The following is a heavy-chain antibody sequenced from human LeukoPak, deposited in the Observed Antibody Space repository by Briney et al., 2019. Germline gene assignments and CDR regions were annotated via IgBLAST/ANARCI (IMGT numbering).Heavy chain of an antibody. J-gene: IGHJ4*02. D-gene: IGHD4-17*01. CDR2: ISGSGGST. CDR1: GFTFSSYG. Sequence: GGSLRLSCAASGFTFSSYGMSWVRQAPGKGLEWVSAISGSGGSTYYADSVKGRFTISRDNSKNTLYLQMNSLRAEDTAVYYCAKAALYGDYSLNFDYWGQGTLVTVSS. CDR3: AKAALYGDYSLNFDY. V-gene: IGHV3-23*01.